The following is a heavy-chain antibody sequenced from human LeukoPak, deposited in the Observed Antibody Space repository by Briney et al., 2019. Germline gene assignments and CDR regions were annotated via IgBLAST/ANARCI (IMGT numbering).Heavy chain of an antibody. CDR3: ARGAYYYED. D-gene: IGHD3-22*01. CDR2: IKPDGSEK. CDR1: GFSFSNYW. V-gene: IGHV3-7*01. J-gene: IGHJ4*02. Sequence: GGSLRLSCAASGFSFSNYWMNWVRQAPGKGLEWVANIKPDGSEKHYVDSVKGRFTISRDNAKNSLYLQMNSLRAEDTAVYYCARGAYYYEDWGQGTLVTVSS.